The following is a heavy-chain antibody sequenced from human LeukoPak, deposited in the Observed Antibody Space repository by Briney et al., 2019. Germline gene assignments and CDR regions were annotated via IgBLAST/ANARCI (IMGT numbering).Heavy chain of an antibody. CDR3: ARVSFDYVWGSYRPGYFDL. D-gene: IGHD3-16*02. CDR2: ISAYNGNT. Sequence: ASVKVSCKASGYTFTSYGISWVRQAPGQGLEWMGWISAYNGNTNYAQKLQGRVTMTTDTSTSTAYMEPRSLRSDDTAVYYCARVSFDYVWGSYRPGYFDLWGRGTLVTVSS. V-gene: IGHV1-18*01. J-gene: IGHJ2*01. CDR1: GYTFTSYG.